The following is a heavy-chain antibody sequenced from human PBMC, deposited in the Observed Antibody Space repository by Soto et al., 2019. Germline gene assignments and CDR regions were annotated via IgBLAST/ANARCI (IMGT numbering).Heavy chain of an antibody. CDR2: IYYNGNT. D-gene: IGHD3-10*01. J-gene: IGHJ6*02. CDR1: GGSIGSRDYY. CDR3: ARDKGGAALKGSGMDV. V-gene: IGHV4-31*02. Sequence: QVQVQESGPGLVKPSQTLSLKCSVSGGSIGSRDYYWSWICQHPEKGLEWIGSIYYNGNTDYNPSLRGRPTMSLDTSMNEFSLKLTSVTAADTAVYYCARDKGGAALKGSGMDVWGQGTTVTVS.